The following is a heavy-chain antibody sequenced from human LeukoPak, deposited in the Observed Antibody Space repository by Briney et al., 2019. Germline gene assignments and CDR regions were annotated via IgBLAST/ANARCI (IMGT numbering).Heavy chain of an antibody. CDR1: GGSTSSYY. Sequence: SETLSLTCTVSGGSTSSYYWSWIRKPPGKGLEWIGYIYYSGSTNYNPSLKSRVTISVDTSKNQFSLKLSSVTAADTAVYYCARGTPFDYWGQGTLVTVSS. J-gene: IGHJ4*02. V-gene: IGHV4-59*01. CDR3: ARGTPFDY. CDR2: IYYSGST.